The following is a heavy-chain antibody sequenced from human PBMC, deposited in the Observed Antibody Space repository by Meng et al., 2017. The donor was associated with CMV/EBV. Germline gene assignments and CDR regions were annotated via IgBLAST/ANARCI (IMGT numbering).Heavy chain of an antibody. CDR1: GFTFSSYR. CDR3: ARGYCSSTSCYAGFDP. Sequence: VRWGGVGGGLGKPGWSLRLSCAAPGFTFSSYRMNWVRQAPGKGLEWVSSISSSSSYIYYADSVKGRFTISRDNAKNSLYLQMNSLRAEDTAVYYCARGYCSSTSCYAGFDPWGQGTLVTVSS. J-gene: IGHJ5*02. D-gene: IGHD2-2*01. CDR2: ISSSSSYI. V-gene: IGHV3-21*01.